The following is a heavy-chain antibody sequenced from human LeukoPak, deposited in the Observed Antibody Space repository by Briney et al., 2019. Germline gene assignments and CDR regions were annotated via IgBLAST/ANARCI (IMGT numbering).Heavy chain of an antibody. V-gene: IGHV4-59*12. CDR1: GGSISSYY. CDR3: ARDQALGIADY. D-gene: IGHD6-13*01. CDR2: IYYSGST. J-gene: IGHJ4*02. Sequence: SETLSLTCTVSGGSISSYYWSWIRQPPGKGLEWIGYIYYSGSTKYNPSLKSRVTISVDTSKNQFSLKLSSVTAADTAVYYCARDQALGIADYWGQGTLVTVSS.